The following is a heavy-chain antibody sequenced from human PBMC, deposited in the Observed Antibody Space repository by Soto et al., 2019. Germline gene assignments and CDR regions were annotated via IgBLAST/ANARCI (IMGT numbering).Heavy chain of an antibody. CDR1: GFIFSVYN. D-gene: IGHD3-9*01. Sequence: GGSLRVSCTAAGFIFSVYNMNWVRQAPGKGLEWVSYISTGSSTIYYADSVKGRFTISRDNVNNSLFLQMNNLRPDDTAVYYCATADWDSWGQGTLVTVSS. V-gene: IGHV3-48*01. CDR3: ATADWDS. J-gene: IGHJ4*02. CDR2: ISTGSSTI.